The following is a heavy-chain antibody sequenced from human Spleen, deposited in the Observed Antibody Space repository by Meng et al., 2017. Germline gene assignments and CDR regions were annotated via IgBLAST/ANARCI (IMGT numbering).Heavy chain of an antibody. D-gene: IGHD4-17*01. CDR2: LSGGGFTT. V-gene: IGHV3-23*01. J-gene: IGHJ3*02. CDR3: AKDLPGYDDYYAFDI. Sequence: GESLKISCAASGFSFSSYAMSWVRHAPGKGLEWVSALSGGGFTTYYADSVKGRFAISRHNSKNTLYLQMNSLRAEDTALYYCAKDLPGYDDYYAFDIWGQGTMVTVSS. CDR1: GFSFSSYA.